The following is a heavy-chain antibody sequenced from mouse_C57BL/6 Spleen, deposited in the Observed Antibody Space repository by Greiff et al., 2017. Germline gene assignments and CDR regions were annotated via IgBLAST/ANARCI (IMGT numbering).Heavy chain of an antibody. J-gene: IGHJ4*01. V-gene: IGHV1-64*01. CDR2: IHPNSGST. CDR1: GYTFTSYW. CDR3: ARRGVPEAMDY. Sequence: QVQLQQPGAELVKPGASVKLSCKASGYTFTSYWMHWVKQRPGQGLEWIGMIHPNSGSTNYNEKFKSKATLTVDKASSTAYMQLSSLTSEDSAVYYCARRGVPEAMDYWGQGTSVTVSS.